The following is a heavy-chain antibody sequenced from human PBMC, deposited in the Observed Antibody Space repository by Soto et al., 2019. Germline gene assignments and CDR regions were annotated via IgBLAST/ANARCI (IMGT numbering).Heavy chain of an antibody. CDR3: ARGEVDGYNYWWFDP. CDR2: IIPIFGTA. J-gene: IGHJ5*02. Sequence: QVQLVQSGAEVKKPGSSVKVSCKASGGTFSSYAISWVRQAPGQGLEWMGGIIPIFGTANYAQNFQGRVTITADKSTSTAYMELSSLRSEDTAVYYGARGEVDGYNYWWFDPWGQGTLVTVSS. V-gene: IGHV1-69*06. CDR1: GGTFSSYA. D-gene: IGHD5-12*01.